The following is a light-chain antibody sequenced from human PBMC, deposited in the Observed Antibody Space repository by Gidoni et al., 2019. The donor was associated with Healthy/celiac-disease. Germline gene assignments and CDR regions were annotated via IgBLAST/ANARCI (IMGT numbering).Light chain of an antibody. CDR3: QQSYHTPKA. V-gene: IGKV1-39*01. J-gene: IGKJ2*01. Sequence: DIQMTQSPSSLSASVGDRVTITCRASQSISSYLNWYQQKPGKAPKLLIYAASSLQSGVPSRFSGRGSGTDFTLTINSRPTGGFATYYRQQSYHTPKAFGQGTKLEIK. CDR1: QSISSY. CDR2: AAS.